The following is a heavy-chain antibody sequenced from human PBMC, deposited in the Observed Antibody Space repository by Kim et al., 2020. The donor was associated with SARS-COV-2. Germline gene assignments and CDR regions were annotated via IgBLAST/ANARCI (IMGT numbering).Heavy chain of an antibody. CDR3: TSPGAISGGAHFQY. V-gene: IGHV5-51*01. Sequence: GESLKISRRGSGYSFSTYWIGWVRQMPGKGLEWMGIIYPGNFDARYSPSFQGQVTISVERSTSTAYLQWSSLKASDTAMYYCTSPGAISGGAHFQYWGQGTPVTVSS. J-gene: IGHJ1*01. CDR2: IYPGNFDA. CDR1: GYSFSTYW. D-gene: IGHD2-2*01.